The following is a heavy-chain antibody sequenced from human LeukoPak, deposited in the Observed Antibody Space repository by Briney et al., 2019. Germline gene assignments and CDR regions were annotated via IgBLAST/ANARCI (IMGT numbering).Heavy chain of an antibody. V-gene: IGHV4-59*12. D-gene: IGHD3-22*01. J-gene: IGHJ3*02. Sequence: PSETLSLTCTVSGGSISSYYWSWIRQPPGKGLEWIGYIYYSGSTNYNPSLKSRVTMSVDTSKNQLSLKLTPVTAADTAVYYCARELISKADAFDIWGQGTMVTVSS. CDR3: ARELISKADAFDI. CDR1: GGSISSYY. CDR2: IYYSGST.